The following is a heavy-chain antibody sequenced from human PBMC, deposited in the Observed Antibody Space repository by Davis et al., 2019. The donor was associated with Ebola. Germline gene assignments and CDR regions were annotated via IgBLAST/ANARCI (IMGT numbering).Heavy chain of an antibody. CDR3: VRGPSSAPNGAFYGLDV. J-gene: IGHJ6*04. Sequence: PGGSLRLSCAVYGESFSGYYWSWIRQSPGKGLEWIGEINDWGSTNYNPSLHSRVTMSVDTSKNQFSLSLTSVTAADTALYYCVRGPSSAPNGAFYGLDVWGKGTTVTVSS. V-gene: IGHV4-34*01. CDR1: GESFSGYY. CDR2: INDWGST. D-gene: IGHD1-1*01.